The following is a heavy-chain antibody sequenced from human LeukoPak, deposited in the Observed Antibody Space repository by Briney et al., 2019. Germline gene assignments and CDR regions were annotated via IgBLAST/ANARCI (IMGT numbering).Heavy chain of an antibody. CDR1: GFTFDDYG. CDR2: INWNGGST. CDR3: ARGYGSGEDGDY. D-gene: IGHD3-10*01. V-gene: IGHV3-20*04. Sequence: PGGSLRLSCAASGFTFDDYGMSWVRQAPGKGLEWVSGINWNGGSTGYADSVKGRSTISRDNAKKSLYLQMNSPRAEYTALYYCARGYGSGEDGDYWGQGTLVTVSS. J-gene: IGHJ4*02.